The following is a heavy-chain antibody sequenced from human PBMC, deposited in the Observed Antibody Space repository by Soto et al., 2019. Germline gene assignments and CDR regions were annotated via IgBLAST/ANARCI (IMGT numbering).Heavy chain of an antibody. J-gene: IGHJ3*02. CDR2: IYTSGST. Sequence: PSETLSLTCTVSGGSISSYYWSWIRQPAGKGLEWIGRIYTSGSTNYNPSLKSRVTMSVDTSKNQFSLKLSSVTAADTAVYYCARDRYSSSWYPYAFDIWGQGTMVTVSS. D-gene: IGHD6-13*01. V-gene: IGHV4-4*07. CDR1: GGSISSYY. CDR3: ARDRYSSSWYPYAFDI.